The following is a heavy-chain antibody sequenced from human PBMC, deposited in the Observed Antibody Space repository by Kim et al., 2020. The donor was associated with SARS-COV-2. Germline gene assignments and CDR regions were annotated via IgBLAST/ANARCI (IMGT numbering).Heavy chain of an antibody. D-gene: IGHD3-3*01. CDR2: INPNSGGT. J-gene: IGHJ4*02. Sequence: ASVTVSCKASGYTFTGYYMHWVRQAPGQGLEWMGRINPNSGGTNYAQKFQGRVTMNRDTSISTAYLELSRLRSDDTAVYYCARDLPPEVTIFGVVIREYYMDYWGQGTLVTVSS. V-gene: IGHV1-2*06. CDR3: ARDLPPEVTIFGVVIREYYMDY. CDR1: GYTFTGYY.